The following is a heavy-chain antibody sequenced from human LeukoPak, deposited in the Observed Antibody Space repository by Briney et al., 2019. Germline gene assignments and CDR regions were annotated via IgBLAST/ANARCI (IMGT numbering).Heavy chain of an antibody. Sequence: GGSLRLSCAASGFTFSSYSMNWVRQAPGKGLEWVSSISSSSSYIYYADSVKGRFTISRDNAKNSLYLQMNSLRAEDTAMYYCAKMDITGTTKNFDYWGQGTLVTVS. V-gene: IGHV3-21*01. CDR3: AKMDITGTTKNFDY. CDR2: ISSSSSYI. CDR1: GFTFSSYS. D-gene: IGHD1-20*01. J-gene: IGHJ4*02.